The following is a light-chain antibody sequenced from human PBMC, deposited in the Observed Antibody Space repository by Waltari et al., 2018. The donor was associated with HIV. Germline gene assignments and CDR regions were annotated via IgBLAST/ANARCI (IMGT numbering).Light chain of an antibody. V-gene: IGLV1-44*01. CDR1: RSNLARNT. Sequence: QSVLTQPPSPSWPPGQRVTTACSGRRSNLARNTSTCYHQLPGTAPKLLIYTNNQRPSGVPARFSGSKSGTSASLAISGLQSDDDADYYCATWDDSLNGWVFGGGTRLTVL. CDR2: TNN. J-gene: IGLJ3*02. CDR3: ATWDDSLNGWV.